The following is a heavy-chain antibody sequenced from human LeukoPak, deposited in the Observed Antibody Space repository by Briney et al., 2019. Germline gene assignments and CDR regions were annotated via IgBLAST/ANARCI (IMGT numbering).Heavy chain of an antibody. CDR2: INPSGGST. V-gene: IGHV1-46*01. CDR3: ATLYSSSYFDY. D-gene: IGHD6-6*01. Sequence: GASVKVSCKASGYAFTSYYMHWVRQAPGQGLEWMGIINPSGGSTSYAQKFQGRVTMTRDTSTSTVYMELSSLRSEDTAVYYCATLYSSSYFDYWGQGTLVTVSS. CDR1: GYAFTSYY. J-gene: IGHJ4*02.